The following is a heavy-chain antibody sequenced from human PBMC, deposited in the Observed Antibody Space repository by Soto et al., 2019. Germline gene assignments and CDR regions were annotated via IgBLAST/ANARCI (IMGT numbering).Heavy chain of an antibody. CDR3: AREAVTTFIDY. D-gene: IGHD4-17*01. J-gene: IGHJ4*02. V-gene: IGHV4-31*10. Sequence: SETLSLPCTVSGGSISSGGYYWSCIRQHPGKGLEWIGCICYSGSTYYNPSLKRRGIISVDTSNNQFCLKPSSVGAAATASSYSAREAVTTFIDYWRQGTLGTVSS. CDR1: GGSISSGGYY. CDR2: ICYSGST.